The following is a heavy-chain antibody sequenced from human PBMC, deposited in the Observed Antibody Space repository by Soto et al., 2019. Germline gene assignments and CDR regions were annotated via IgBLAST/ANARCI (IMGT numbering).Heavy chain of an antibody. CDR1: GYSFTSYW. V-gene: IGHV5-51*01. Sequence: GESLKISCKGSGYSFTSYWIGWVRRMPGKGLEWMGIIYPGDSDTRYSPSFQGQVTISADKSISTAYLQWSSLRASDTAMYYCARVGTTRDGYYYYGMDVWGQGTKVTVYS. CDR2: IYPGDSDT. D-gene: IGHD1-7*01. J-gene: IGHJ6*02. CDR3: ARVGTTRDGYYYYGMDV.